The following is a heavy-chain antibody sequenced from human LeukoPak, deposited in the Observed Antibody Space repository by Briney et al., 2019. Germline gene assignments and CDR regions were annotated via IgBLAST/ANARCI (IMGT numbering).Heavy chain of an antibody. CDR1: GLTFSSYD. J-gene: IGHJ4*02. D-gene: IGHD1-26*01. Sequence: PGGSLRLSCAASGLTFSSYDMHWVRQAPGKGLEWVAVISYDGGSIYYADSVKGRFTISRDDSKNTLFLQMNSLSAEDTAVYYCAKQEIGTTWSVGYWGQGTLVTVSS. CDR3: AKQEIGTTWSVGY. V-gene: IGHV3-30*18. CDR2: ISYDGGSI.